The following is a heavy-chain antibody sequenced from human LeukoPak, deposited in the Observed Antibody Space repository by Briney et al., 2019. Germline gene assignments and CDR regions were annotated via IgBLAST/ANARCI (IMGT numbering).Heavy chain of an antibody. D-gene: IGHD4-17*01. CDR2: ISSSGSTI. Sequence: GGSLRLSCAASGFTFSHFWMSWVRQAPGKGLEWVSYISSSGSTIYYADSVKGRFTISRDNAKNSLYLQMNSLRAEDTAVYYCARITMTTIPYWGQGTLVTVSS. V-gene: IGHV3-11*01. J-gene: IGHJ4*02. CDR3: ARITMTTIPY. CDR1: GFTFSHFW.